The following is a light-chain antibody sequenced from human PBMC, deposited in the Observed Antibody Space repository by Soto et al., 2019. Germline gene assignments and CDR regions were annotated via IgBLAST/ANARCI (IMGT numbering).Light chain of an antibody. CDR2: GNN. CDR3: TAWDGSLNNVL. J-gene: IGLJ2*01. V-gene: IGLV1-44*01. Sequence: QSVLTQPPSASGTPGQRVTISCSGSGSSIGTNTVNWYRQLPGTAPKLLIYGNNQRPSGVPDRFSGSKSGTSASLAISGLRSVDEAEYYCTAWDGSLNNVLFGGGTKLTVL. CDR1: GSSIGTNT.